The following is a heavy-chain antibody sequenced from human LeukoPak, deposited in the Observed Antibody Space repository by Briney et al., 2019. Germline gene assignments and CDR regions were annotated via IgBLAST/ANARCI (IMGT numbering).Heavy chain of an antibody. V-gene: IGHV4-30-4*01. CDR2: IYYSGST. CDR1: GGSISSGDYY. J-gene: IGHJ6*02. CDR3: ARAKVYGDTVYYYYGMDV. D-gene: IGHD4-17*01. Sequence: SETLSLTCTVSGGSISSGDYYWRWIRQPPGKGLEWIGYIYYSGSTYYNPSLKSRVTISVDKSKNQFSLKLSSVTAADTAVYYCARAKVYGDTVYYYYGMDVWGQGTTVTVSS.